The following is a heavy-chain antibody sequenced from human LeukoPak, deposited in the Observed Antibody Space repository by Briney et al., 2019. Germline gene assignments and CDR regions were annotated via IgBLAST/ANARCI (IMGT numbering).Heavy chain of an antibody. CDR2: ISGSGSST. D-gene: IGHD1-1*01. CDR3: AKGVGIYYYYGMDV. CDR1: GFTFSSHA. V-gene: IGHV3-23*01. Sequence: GGSLRLSCAASGFTFSSHAMTWVRQAPGKGLEWVSAISGSGSSTHYADSVKGRFTISRDNSKNTLYLQMNSLRAEDTAVYYCAKGVGIYYYYGMDVWGQGTTVTVSS. J-gene: IGHJ6*02.